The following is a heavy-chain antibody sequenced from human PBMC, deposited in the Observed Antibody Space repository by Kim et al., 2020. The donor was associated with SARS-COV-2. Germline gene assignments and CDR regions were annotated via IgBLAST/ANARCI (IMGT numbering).Heavy chain of an antibody. CDR1: GFTFSSYA. D-gene: IGHD1-26*01. J-gene: IGHJ4*02. CDR2: ISYDGSNK. CDR3: AAGGWELPFDY. Sequence: GGSLRLSCAASGFTFSSYAMLWVRQAPGKGLEWVAVISYDGSNKYYADSVKGRFTISRDNSKNTLYLQMNSLRAEDTAVYYCAAGGWELPFDYWGQGTLV. V-gene: IGHV3-30*04.